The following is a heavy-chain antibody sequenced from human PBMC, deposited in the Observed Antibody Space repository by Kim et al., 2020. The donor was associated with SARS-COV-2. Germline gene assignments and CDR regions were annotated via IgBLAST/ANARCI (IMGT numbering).Heavy chain of an antibody. CDR3: AKLASTKWELPPDDY. CDR1: GFTFSSYG. Sequence: GGSLRLSCAASGFTFSSYGMHWVRQAPGKGLEWVAVISYDGSNKYYADSVKGRFTISRDNSKNTLYLQMNSLRAEDTAVYYCAKLASTKWELPPDDYWGQGTLVTVSS. J-gene: IGHJ4*02. D-gene: IGHD1-26*01. CDR2: ISYDGSNK. V-gene: IGHV3-30*18.